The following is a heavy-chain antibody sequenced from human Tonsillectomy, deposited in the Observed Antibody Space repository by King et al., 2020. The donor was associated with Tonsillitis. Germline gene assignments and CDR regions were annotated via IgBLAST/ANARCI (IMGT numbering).Heavy chain of an antibody. CDR2: IYSGGSST. CDR1: GFTFSSYA. D-gene: IGHD2-15*01. CDR3: AKSLGATRVANWFDP. V-gene: IGHV3-23*03. J-gene: IGHJ5*02. Sequence: VQLVESGGGLVQPGGSLRLSCAASGFTFSSYAMSWVRQAPGKGLEWVSVIYSGGSSTYYADSVKGRFTISRDNSKNTLYLQMNSLRAEDTAVYDCAKSLGATRVANWFDPWGQGTLVTVSS.